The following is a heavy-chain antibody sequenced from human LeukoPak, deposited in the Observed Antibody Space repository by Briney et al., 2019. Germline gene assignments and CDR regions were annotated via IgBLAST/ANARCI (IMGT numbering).Heavy chain of an antibody. Sequence: SETLSLTCTVSGGSISSYYWSWIRQPPGKGMECIGSISYTGRTNYNPSLKSRVTISVDTSKNQFSLKLSSVTAADTAVYYCATLPRGTQPPDYFYHWGQGTLVTVSS. V-gene: IGHV4-59*08. CDR3: ATLPRGTQPPDYFYH. J-gene: IGHJ1*01. CDR1: GGSISSYY. CDR2: ISYTGRT. D-gene: IGHD1-1*01.